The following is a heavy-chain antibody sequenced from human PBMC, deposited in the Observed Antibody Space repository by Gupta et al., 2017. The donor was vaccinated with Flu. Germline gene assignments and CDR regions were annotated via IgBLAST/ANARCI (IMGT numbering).Heavy chain of an antibody. V-gene: IGHV3-30*18. J-gene: IGHJ4*02. D-gene: IGHD3-9*01. CDR3: AKERDHDLLTGYIY. CDR2: ISYDGSNK. Sequence: QVQLVESGGGAVQPGRSLRLSCAASGFTFRSYDMPWVRQAPGTGLEWAAVISYDGSNKYYADSVKGRFTISRDNSKNTLYLQLNSLRAEDTAVYYCAKERDHDLLTGYIYWGQGTLVTVSS. CDR1: GFTFRSYD.